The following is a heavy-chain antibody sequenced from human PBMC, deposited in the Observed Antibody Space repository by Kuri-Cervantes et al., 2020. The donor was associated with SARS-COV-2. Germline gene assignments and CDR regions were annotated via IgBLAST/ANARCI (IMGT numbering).Heavy chain of an antibody. Sequence: GESLKISCAASGLTFSSYWMSWVRQAPGKGLEWVANIKQDGSEKYYVDSVKGRFTISRDNAKNSLYLQMNSLRAEDTAVYYCARDDHDWGEGGAFDIWGQGTMVTVSS. CDR1: GLTFSSYW. V-gene: IGHV3-7*01. CDR2: IKQDGSEK. D-gene: IGHD7-27*01. CDR3: ARDDHDWGEGGAFDI. J-gene: IGHJ3*02.